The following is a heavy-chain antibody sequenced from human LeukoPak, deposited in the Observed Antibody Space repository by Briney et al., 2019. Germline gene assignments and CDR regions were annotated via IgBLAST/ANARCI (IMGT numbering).Heavy chain of an antibody. CDR2: IIPIFGTA. Sequence: ASVKVSCKASGGTFSSYAISWVRQAPGQGLEWMGGIIPIFGTANYAQKFQGRVTITADESTSTAYMELSSLRSEDTAVYYCARASNYDFWSGKKYNWFDPWGQGTLVTVSS. CDR1: GGTFSSYA. CDR3: ARASNYDFWSGKKYNWFDP. J-gene: IGHJ5*02. V-gene: IGHV1-69*13. D-gene: IGHD3-3*01.